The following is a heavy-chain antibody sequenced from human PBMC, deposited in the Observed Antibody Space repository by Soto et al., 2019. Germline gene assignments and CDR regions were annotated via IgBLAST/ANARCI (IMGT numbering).Heavy chain of an antibody. D-gene: IGHD3-16*02. CDR3: ARDSDYVWGSYRYRGDY. Sequence: QVPLVQSGAEVKKPGASVKVSCKASGYTFTSYGISWVRQAPGQGLEWMGWISAYNGNTNYAQKLQGRVTMTTDTATSTAYMELRSLRADDTAVYYCARDSDYVWGSYRYRGDYWGQGTLVTVSS. V-gene: IGHV1-18*04. CDR2: ISAYNGNT. J-gene: IGHJ4*02. CDR1: GYTFTSYG.